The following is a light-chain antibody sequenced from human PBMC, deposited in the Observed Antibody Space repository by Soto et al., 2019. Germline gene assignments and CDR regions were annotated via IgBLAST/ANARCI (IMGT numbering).Light chain of an antibody. Sequence: EIVLTQSPGTLSLSPGERATLFCRASQSVATSQLAWYQQKPGRAPRLLIGASSRATGVPDRFIASGSGTDFTLTISRLEPEDFAVYYCQQRSNWPPYTFGQGTKLEIK. CDR3: QQRSNWPPYT. J-gene: IGKJ2*01. CDR1: QSVATSQ. CDR2: GAS. V-gene: IGKV3D-20*02.